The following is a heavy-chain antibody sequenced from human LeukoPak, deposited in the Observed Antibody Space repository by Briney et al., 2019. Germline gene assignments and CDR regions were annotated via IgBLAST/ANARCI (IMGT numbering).Heavy chain of an antibody. CDR3: ARHSFLRGVSYYYYGMDV. D-gene: IGHD3-10*01. V-gene: IGHV5-51*01. Sequence: GESLKISCKGSGYSLTSYWIGWVRQMPGKGLEWMGIIYPGDSDTRYSPSFQGQVTISADKSISTAYLQWSSLKASDTAMYYCARHSFLRGVSYYYYGMDVWGQGTTVTVSS. CDR2: IYPGDSDT. J-gene: IGHJ6*02. CDR1: GYSLTSYW.